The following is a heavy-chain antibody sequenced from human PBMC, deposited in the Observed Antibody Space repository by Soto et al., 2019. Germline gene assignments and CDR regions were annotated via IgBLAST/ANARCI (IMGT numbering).Heavy chain of an antibody. CDR3: AKDDTGSIDY. Sequence: PGGSLRLSCAASGFTFDDYFMHWVRQAPGKGLEWVSLINQNGGSTFYADSVKGRFAISRDNNKNSLFLQMNSLTTEDTALYYCAKDDTGSIDYWGQGTLVTVSS. CDR1: GFTFDDYF. D-gene: IGHD3-9*01. V-gene: IGHV3-43*01. CDR2: INQNGGST. J-gene: IGHJ4*02.